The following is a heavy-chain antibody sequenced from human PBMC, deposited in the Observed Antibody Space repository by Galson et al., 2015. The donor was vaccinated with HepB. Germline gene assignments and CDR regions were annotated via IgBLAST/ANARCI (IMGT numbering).Heavy chain of an antibody. CDR3: AKDLYGTRYYRDSSDYYGCHDY. CDR2: ISDNGGST. V-gene: IGHV3-23*01. CDR1: GFTFSSYT. D-gene: IGHD3-22*01. Sequence: SLRLSCAASGFTFSSYTMSWVRQAPGKGLEWVSGISDNGGSTYYGDSVKGRFTISRDNSKNTLYLQMHSLRAEDTAVFYCAKDLYGTRYYRDSSDYYGCHDYWGQGTRVTVSS. J-gene: IGHJ4*02.